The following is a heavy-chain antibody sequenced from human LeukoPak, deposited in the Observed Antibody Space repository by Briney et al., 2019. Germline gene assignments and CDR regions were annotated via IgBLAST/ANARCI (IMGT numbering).Heavy chain of an antibody. J-gene: IGHJ5*02. V-gene: IGHV1-2*02. Sequence: GSLKVSCKPPGYTFTGYYMHWVRQAPGQGLEWMGWINPNRGGTNYAQKFQGRVTMPRHTSISTAYMELSRLRSDDTAVYYCAPTTVADNWFDPWGQGTLVTVSS. D-gene: IGHD6-19*01. CDR1: GYTFTGYY. CDR3: APTTVADNWFDP. CDR2: INPNRGGT.